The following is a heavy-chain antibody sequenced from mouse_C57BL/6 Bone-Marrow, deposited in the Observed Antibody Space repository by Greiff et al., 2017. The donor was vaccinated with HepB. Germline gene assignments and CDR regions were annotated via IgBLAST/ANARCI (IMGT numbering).Heavy chain of an antibody. Sequence: VQLKESGPVLVKPGASVKMSCKASGYTFTDYYMNWVKQSHGKSLEWIGVINPYNGGTSYNQKFKGKATLTVDKSSSTAYMELNSLTSEDSAVYYCARRGYYGSSYYYAMDYWGQGTSVTVSS. CDR2: INPYNGGT. J-gene: IGHJ4*01. CDR1: GYTFTDYY. V-gene: IGHV1-19*01. D-gene: IGHD1-1*01. CDR3: ARRGYYGSSYYYAMDY.